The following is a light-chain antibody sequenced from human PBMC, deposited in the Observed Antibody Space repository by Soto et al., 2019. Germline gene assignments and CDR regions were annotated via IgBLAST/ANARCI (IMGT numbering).Light chain of an antibody. Sequence: QSALTQPPSASGSPGQSVTISCTGTSSDVGGYNYVSWYQQHPGKAPKLMIYEVSKRPSGVPDRFSGSKSGNTASLTVSGLQAEDEADYYCSSYAGSNMGVFGGGTKVPS. V-gene: IGLV2-8*01. CDR3: SSYAGSNMGV. CDR2: EVS. J-gene: IGLJ3*02. CDR1: SSDVGGYNY.